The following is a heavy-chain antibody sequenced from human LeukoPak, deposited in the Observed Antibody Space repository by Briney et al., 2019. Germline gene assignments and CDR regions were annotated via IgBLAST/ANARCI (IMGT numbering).Heavy chain of an antibody. CDR3: ARDVGYSDPYNYFDP. CDR2: ISSSSSAI. Sequence: GGSLRLSCAASGFAFSSYNMNWVRQAPGKGLEWVSYISSSSSAIYYADSVKGRFTISRDNAKKSLHLQMNSLRAEDTAVYYCARDVGYSDPYNYFDPWGQGTLVTVSS. CDR1: GFAFSSYN. J-gene: IGHJ5*02. D-gene: IGHD4-17*01. V-gene: IGHV3-48*04.